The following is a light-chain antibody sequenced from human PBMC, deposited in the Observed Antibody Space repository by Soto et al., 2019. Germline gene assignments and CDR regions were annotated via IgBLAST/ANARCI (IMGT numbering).Light chain of an antibody. Sequence: EIVLTQSPVTLSLSPGERATLSCRASQSISTYLAWYQQKPGQAPRLLIYDASERATGIPARFSGSGSWTDFTLTISSLEPEDFAVYYCQQRSHWPPFTFGPGTRVDIK. J-gene: IGKJ3*01. CDR2: DAS. CDR3: QQRSHWPPFT. V-gene: IGKV3-11*01. CDR1: QSISTY.